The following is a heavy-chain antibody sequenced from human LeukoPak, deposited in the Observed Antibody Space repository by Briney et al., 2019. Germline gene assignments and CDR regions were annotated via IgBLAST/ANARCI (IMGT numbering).Heavy chain of an antibody. V-gene: IGHV3-74*01. Sequence: GGSLRLSCAASGFTFNNYWMHWVRQAPGKGMVWVSPINPDGTVTTYADSVKGRFTISRDNAKNTLYLQMNSLRAEDTAVYYCVRDSPSGFFDLWGRGTLVTVSS. D-gene: IGHD6-19*01. CDR1: GFTFNNYW. CDR2: INPDGTVT. CDR3: VRDSPSGFFDL. J-gene: IGHJ2*01.